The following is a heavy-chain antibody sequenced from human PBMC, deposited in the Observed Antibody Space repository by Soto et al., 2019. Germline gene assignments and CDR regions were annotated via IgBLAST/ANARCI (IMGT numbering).Heavy chain of an antibody. CDR3: AREDASGYRSINYGLDV. D-gene: IGHD5-18*01. Sequence: PGGSLRLSGAASGCTFNSYALHWVRQAPGKGLEWVAVISFDGTKKYYSDSVKGRFTISRDNLKNTLYLQTNNLRVEDAALYFCAREDASGYRSINYGLDVSGQGTTVTFSS. J-gene: IGHJ6*02. V-gene: IGHV3-30-3*01. CDR1: GCTFNSYA. CDR2: ISFDGTKK.